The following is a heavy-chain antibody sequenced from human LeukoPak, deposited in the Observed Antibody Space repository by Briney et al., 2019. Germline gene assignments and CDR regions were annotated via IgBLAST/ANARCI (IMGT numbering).Heavy chain of an antibody. CDR1: GGSISSGGYS. CDR2: IYHSGST. J-gene: IGHJ4*02. CDR3: ARGMVRGVIDY. Sequence: SQTLSLTCAVSGGSISSGGYSWSWIRQPPGKGLEWIGYIYHSGSTYYNPSLKSRVTVSVDRSKNQFSLKLSSVTAADTAVYYCARGMVRGVIDYWGQGTLVTVSS. V-gene: IGHV4-30-2*01. D-gene: IGHD3-10*01.